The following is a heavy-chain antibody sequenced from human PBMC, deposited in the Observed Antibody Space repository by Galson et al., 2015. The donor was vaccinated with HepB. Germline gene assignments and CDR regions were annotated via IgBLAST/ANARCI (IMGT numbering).Heavy chain of an antibody. CDR2: VSADGART. Sequence: SLRLSCAASKFILANYAMTWVRQAPGKGLEWVSVVSADGARTHYADSVQGRFTISRHNSKNTLYLQMNSLRAEDTAVYYCARDYYGSGSYPYEAFDIWGQGTMGTGPS. V-gene: IGHV3-23*01. CDR1: KFILANYA. D-gene: IGHD3-10*01. CDR3: ARDYYGSGSYPYEAFDI. J-gene: IGHJ3*02.